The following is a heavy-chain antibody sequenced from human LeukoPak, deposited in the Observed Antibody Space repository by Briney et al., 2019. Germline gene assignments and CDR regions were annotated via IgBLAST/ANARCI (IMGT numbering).Heavy chain of an antibody. Sequence: GASVKVSCKASGYTFTNYYIHWVRQAPGQGLEWMGIINPSGGSTSYAQKFQGRVTMTRDTSTSTVYMELSSLRSEDTAVYYCASPAAAGTGGDYWGQGTLVTVSS. CDR3: ASPAAAGTGGDY. CDR2: INPSGGST. J-gene: IGHJ4*02. V-gene: IGHV1-46*01. D-gene: IGHD6-13*01. CDR1: GYTFTNYY.